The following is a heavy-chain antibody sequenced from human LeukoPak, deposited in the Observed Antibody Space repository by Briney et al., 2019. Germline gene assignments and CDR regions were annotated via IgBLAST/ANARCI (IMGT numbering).Heavy chain of an antibody. V-gene: IGHV6-1*01. Sequence: SQTLSLTCVISGDSVATNSAAWTWIRQSPSRGLEWLGRTNYRSKWFNDYAVSVKSRITINPDTSKNQFSLQLNSVTPEDTAVYYCARQTLTGYFDYWGQGTLVTVSS. D-gene: IGHD1-20*01. J-gene: IGHJ4*02. CDR3: ARQTLTGYFDY. CDR2: TNYRSKWFN. CDR1: GDSVATNSAA.